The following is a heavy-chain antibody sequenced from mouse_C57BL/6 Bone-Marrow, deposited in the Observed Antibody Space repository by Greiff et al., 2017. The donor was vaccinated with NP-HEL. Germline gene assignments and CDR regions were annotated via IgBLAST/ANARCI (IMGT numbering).Heavy chain of an antibody. Sequence: EVQLQQSGPVLVKPGASVKMSCKASGYTFTDYYMNWVKQSHGKSLEWIGVINPYNGGTSYNQKFKGKATLTVDKSSSTAYMELNSLTSEDSAVYYCARYWVGRGGAMDYWGQGTSVTVSS. V-gene: IGHV1-19*01. CDR3: ARYWVGRGGAMDY. D-gene: IGHD4-1*01. J-gene: IGHJ4*01. CDR2: INPYNGGT. CDR1: GYTFTDYY.